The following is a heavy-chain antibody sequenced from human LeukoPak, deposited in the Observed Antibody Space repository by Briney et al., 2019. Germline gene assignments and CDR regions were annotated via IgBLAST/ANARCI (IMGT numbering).Heavy chain of an antibody. Sequence: PSQTLSLTCAVSGGSISSGGYSWSWIRQPPGKGLEWIGYIYHSGSTYYNPSLKSRVAISVDRSKNQFSLKLSSVTAADTAVYYCARDAYSGYDSGFDYWGQGTLVTVSS. J-gene: IGHJ4*02. CDR1: GGSISSGGYS. D-gene: IGHD5-12*01. CDR2: IYHSGST. V-gene: IGHV4-30-2*01. CDR3: ARDAYSGYDSGFDY.